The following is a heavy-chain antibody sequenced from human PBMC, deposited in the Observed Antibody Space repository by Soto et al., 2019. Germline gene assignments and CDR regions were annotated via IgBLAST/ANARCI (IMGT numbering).Heavy chain of an antibody. J-gene: IGHJ6*02. CDR2: FSGSGGNI. Sequence: PGGSLRLSCVASGFTFTTHAMSWVRQSPGKGLEWVSTFSGSGGNIYYAEAVKGRLTISRDDSKNTLYLQMNSLRVEDMAVYYCAKDPPWTVGPLAMDVWGQGTTVTVSS. D-gene: IGHD3-10*01. CDR1: GFTFTTHA. V-gene: IGHV3-23*01. CDR3: AKDPPWTVGPLAMDV.